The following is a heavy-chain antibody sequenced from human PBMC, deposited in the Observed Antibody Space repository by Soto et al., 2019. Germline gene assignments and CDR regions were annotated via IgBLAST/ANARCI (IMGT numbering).Heavy chain of an antibody. CDR2: ISYDGSNK. CDR3: AKDRRQQLVLNNWFDP. CDR1: GFTFSSYG. D-gene: IGHD6-13*01. J-gene: IGHJ5*02. V-gene: IGHV3-30*18. Sequence: GGSLRLSCAASGFTFSSYGMHWVRQAPGKGLEWVAVISYDGSNKYYADSVKGRFTISRDNSKNTLYLQMNSLRAEDTAVYYCAKDRRQQLVLNNWFDPWGQGTLVTVSS.